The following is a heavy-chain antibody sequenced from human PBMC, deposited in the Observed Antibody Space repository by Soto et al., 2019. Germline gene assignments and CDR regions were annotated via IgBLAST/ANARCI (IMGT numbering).Heavy chain of an antibody. CDR2: IYYDGST. CDR1: GGSISRYY. J-gene: IGHJ4*02. Sequence: LSLTCTVSGGSISRYYWSWIRQPPGKGLEWVGYIYYDGSTSYSPSLKSRVTISVDTSKNQFSLSLSAMTAADTAVYYCAGAGYSYGFGYYYDYWGQGTLVTVSS. CDR3: AGAGYSYGFGYYYDY. V-gene: IGHV4-59*01. D-gene: IGHD5-18*01.